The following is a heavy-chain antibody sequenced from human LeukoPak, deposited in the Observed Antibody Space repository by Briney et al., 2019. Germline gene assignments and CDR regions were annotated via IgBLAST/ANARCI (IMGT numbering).Heavy chain of an antibody. CDR3: TKGRSNHY. D-gene: IGHD4-11*01. V-gene: IGHV3-7*01. CDR2: INQGGSER. CDR1: GFTFSDFW. Sequence: TGGSLRLSCAASGFTFSDFWMGWVRQAPGKGLEWVANINQGGSERYYVDSVKGRFTISRDNAKKSLFLQMNSLRAEDTAVYYCTKGRSNHYWGQGTLVTVST. J-gene: IGHJ4*02.